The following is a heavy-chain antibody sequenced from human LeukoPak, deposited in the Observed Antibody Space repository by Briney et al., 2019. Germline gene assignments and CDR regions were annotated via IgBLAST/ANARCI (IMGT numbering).Heavy chain of an antibody. J-gene: IGHJ6*03. CDR3: ARRANYDILTGYIRRYYYMDV. CDR2: SNAGNGNT. Sequence: ASVKVSCKASGYTFTSYAMHWVRQAPGQRLEWMGWSNAGNGNTKYSQEFQGRVTITRDTSASTAYMELSSLRSDDTAVYYCARRANYDILTGYIRRYYYMDVWGKGTTVTVSS. V-gene: IGHV1-3*02. D-gene: IGHD3-9*01. CDR1: GYTFTSYA.